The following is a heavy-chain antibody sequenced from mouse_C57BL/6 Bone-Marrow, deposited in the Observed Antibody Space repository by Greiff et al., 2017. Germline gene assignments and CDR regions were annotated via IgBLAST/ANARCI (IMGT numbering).Heavy chain of an antibody. CDR2: ISDGGSYT. CDR1: GFTFSSYA. CDR3: ARSGANWDFDY. D-gene: IGHD4-1*01. J-gene: IGHJ2*01. V-gene: IGHV5-4*03. Sequence: EVNVVESGGGLVKPGGSLKLSCAASGFTFSSYAMSWVRPTPEKRLEWVATISDGGSYTYYPDNVKGRFTISRDNAKNNLYLQVSHLKSEDTAMYYCARSGANWDFDYWGQGTTLTVSS.